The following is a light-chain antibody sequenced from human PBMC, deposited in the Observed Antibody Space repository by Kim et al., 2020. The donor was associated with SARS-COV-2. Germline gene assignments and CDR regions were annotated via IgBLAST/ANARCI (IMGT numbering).Light chain of an antibody. Sequence: ASVGNRVTISCRASQGIANSLSWYQQKPGNAPTLLLYTASFLETGVSSRFSGSGSGTDYTLTISSLQPEDFATYYCQRYFKIPPTFGQGTKVDIK. CDR2: TAS. CDR3: QRYFKIPPT. J-gene: IGKJ1*01. V-gene: IGKV1-NL1*01. CDR1: QGIANS.